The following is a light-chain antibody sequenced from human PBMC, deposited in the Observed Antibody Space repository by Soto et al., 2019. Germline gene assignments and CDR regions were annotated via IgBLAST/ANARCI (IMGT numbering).Light chain of an antibody. CDR1: QTIGTF. Sequence: DIQVTQSPSSLSASVGDSVTITCRTSQTIGTFLNWYQQKPGKVPKLLIPSASSLHAGVPSRFSASGSGTDFTLTISSLQPEDFAAYYCQQSYLTWTFXQGTKVDIK. CDR3: QQSYLTWT. CDR2: SAS. J-gene: IGKJ1*01. V-gene: IGKV1-39*01.